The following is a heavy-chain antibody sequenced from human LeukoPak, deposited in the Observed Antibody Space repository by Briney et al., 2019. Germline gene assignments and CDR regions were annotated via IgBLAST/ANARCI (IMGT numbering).Heavy chain of an antibody. D-gene: IGHD1-26*01. J-gene: IGHJ3*02. Sequence: GGSLRLSCAASGFTFSNAWMSWVRQAPGKGLEWVSSISSSSSYIYYADSVKGRFTISRDNAKNSLYLQMNSLRAEDTAVYYCARAKVGALAGGAFDIWGQGTMVTVSS. CDR2: ISSSSSYI. CDR3: ARAKVGALAGGAFDI. CDR1: GFTFSNAW. V-gene: IGHV3-21*01.